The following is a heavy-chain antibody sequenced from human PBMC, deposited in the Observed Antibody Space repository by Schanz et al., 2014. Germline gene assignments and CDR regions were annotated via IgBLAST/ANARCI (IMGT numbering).Heavy chain of an antibody. D-gene: IGHD2-21*02. CDR1: GFNFKAYA. Sequence: VQLVESGGGLVKPGGSLRLSCAASGFNFKAYAMSWVRQAPGKGLEWVSSISSSGSSIYYADSVKGRFTISRDNAKNSLYLQMNSLRAEDTAVYYCARPSDSSWYMDVWGKGTTVTVSS. J-gene: IGHJ6*03. CDR3: ARPSDSSWYMDV. CDR2: ISSSGSSI. V-gene: IGHV3-21*01.